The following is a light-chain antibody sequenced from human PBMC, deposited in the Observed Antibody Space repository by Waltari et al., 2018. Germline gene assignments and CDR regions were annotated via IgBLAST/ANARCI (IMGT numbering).Light chain of an antibody. CDR3: YQHSSGYS. V-gene: IGKV3-11*01. CDR1: QSLSSY. Sequence: VILTQSPATLSLSPGERATLSCRASQSLSSYLAWYQQKPGQAPRLLIHSASSRATGIPDRFSGSGSGTEFTLTISSLEPEDVGVYHCYQHSSGYSFGQGTKVEIK. CDR2: SAS. J-gene: IGKJ2*03.